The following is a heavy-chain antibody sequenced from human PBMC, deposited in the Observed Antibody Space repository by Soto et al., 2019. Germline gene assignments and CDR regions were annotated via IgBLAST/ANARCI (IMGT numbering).Heavy chain of an antibody. J-gene: IGHJ3*02. D-gene: IGHD3-9*01. V-gene: IGHV4-59*04. Sequence: SETLSLTCTVSGDSISSYYWSWIRQPPGKGLEWMGYAYYSGSTYYNPPLKSRVSMSVDTSKNQFSLKLRSVTAADTAVYYCARISRSYDILTGYAGHAFEIWGQGTMVTVSS. CDR1: GDSISSYY. CDR3: ARISRSYDILTGYAGHAFEI. CDR2: AYYSGST.